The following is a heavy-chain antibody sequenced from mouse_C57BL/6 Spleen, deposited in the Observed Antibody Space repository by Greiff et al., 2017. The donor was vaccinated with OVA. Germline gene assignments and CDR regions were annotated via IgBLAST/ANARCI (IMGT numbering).Heavy chain of an antibody. CDR3: ARGYGNYNAMDY. D-gene: IGHD2-10*02. CDR2: ISSGSSTI. Sequence: EVHLVEGGGGLVKPGGSLKLSCAASGFTFSDYGMHWVRQAPEKGLEWVAYISSGSSTIYYADTVKGRFTISRDNAKNTLFLQMTSLRSEDTAMYYCARGYGNYNAMDYWGQGTSVTVSS. J-gene: IGHJ4*01. V-gene: IGHV5-17*01. CDR1: GFTFSDYG.